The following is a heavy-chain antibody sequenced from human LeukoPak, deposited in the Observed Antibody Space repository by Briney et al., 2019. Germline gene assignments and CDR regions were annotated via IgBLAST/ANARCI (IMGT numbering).Heavy chain of an antibody. D-gene: IGHD4-17*01. CDR1: GFSFSICS. J-gene: IGHJ4*02. Sequence: PGGSLRLSCSASGFSFSICSMHWVRQAPGKGLEYVSAISNNGGHTNYADSVKGRFTISRDNSKNTLYLQMSSLRAEDTAVHYCVKATVTSSYFDYFDSWGQGTRVTVSS. CDR3: VKATVTSSYFDYFDS. CDR2: ISNNGGHT. V-gene: IGHV3-64D*09.